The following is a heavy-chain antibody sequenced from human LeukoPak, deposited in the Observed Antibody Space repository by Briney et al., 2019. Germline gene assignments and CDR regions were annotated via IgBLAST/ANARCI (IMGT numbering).Heavy chain of an antibody. Sequence: GGSLRLSCAASGFTFSGYSMNWVRQAPGKGLEWVSSISSSSSYIYYADSVKGRFTISRDNAKNSLYLQMNSLRAEDTAVYYCARDSRYYYDSSGYYSDYWGQGTLVTVSS. CDR3: ARDSRYYYDSSGYYSDY. V-gene: IGHV3-21*01. J-gene: IGHJ4*02. D-gene: IGHD3-22*01. CDR1: GFTFSGYS. CDR2: ISSSSSYI.